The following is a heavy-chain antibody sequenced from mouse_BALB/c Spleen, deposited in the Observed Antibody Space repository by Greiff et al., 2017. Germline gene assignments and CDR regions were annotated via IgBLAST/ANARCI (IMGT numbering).Heavy chain of an antibody. D-gene: IGHD2-1*01. J-gene: IGHJ4*01. Sequence: VQLQQSGPELVKPGASVKMSCKASGYTFTSYVMHWVKQKPGQGLEWIGYINPYNDGTKYNEKFKGKATLTSDKSSSTAYMELSSLTSEDSAVYYCATLYPYDAMDYWGQGTSVTVSS. CDR3: ATLYPYDAMDY. V-gene: IGHV1-14*01. CDR1: GYTFTSYV. CDR2: INPYNDGT.